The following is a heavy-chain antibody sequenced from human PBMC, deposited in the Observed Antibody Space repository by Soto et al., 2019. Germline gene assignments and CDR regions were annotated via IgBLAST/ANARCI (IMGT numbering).Heavy chain of an antibody. J-gene: IGHJ5*02. V-gene: IGHV1-69*13. CDR3: ARDNIVVVPAAISRFDP. CDR2: IIPIFGTA. CDR1: GGTFSSYA. Sequence: GASVKVSCKASGGTFSSYAISWVRQAPGQGLEWMGGIIPIFGTANYAQKFQGRVTITADESTSTAYMELSSLRAEDTAVYYCARDNIVVVPAAISRFDPWGQGTLVTVSS. D-gene: IGHD2-2*01.